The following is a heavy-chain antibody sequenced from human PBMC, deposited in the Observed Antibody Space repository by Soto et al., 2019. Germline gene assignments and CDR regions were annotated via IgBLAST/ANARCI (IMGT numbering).Heavy chain of an antibody. CDR2: ISAYNGNT. J-gene: IGHJ4*02. D-gene: IGHD1-26*01. CDR1: NYTFTNYG. V-gene: IGHV1-18*01. Sequence: QVQLVQSGAEVKEPGASVKVSCKTSNYTFTNYGVSWVRQAPGQGLEWMGWISAYNGNTISAQKLQGRLTMTTDTSTSTAYMEFRSLRYDDTAVYYCARVYRWEPGDYWGQGTLVTVSS. CDR3: ARVYRWEPGDY.